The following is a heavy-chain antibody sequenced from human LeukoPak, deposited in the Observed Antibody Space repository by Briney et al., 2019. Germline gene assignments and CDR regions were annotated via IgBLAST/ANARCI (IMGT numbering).Heavy chain of an antibody. V-gene: IGHV5-51*01. J-gene: IGHJ4*02. CDR1: GYSFTSYW. CDR3: ARPSYYDSSGYSYPSALDY. CDR2: IYPGDSDT. D-gene: IGHD3-22*01. Sequence: GESLKISCKGSGYSFTSYWIGWVRQMPGKGLEWMGIIYPGDSDTRYSPSFQGQVTISADKSISTAYLQWSSLKASDTAMYYCARPSYYDSSGYSYPSALDYWGQGTLVTVSS.